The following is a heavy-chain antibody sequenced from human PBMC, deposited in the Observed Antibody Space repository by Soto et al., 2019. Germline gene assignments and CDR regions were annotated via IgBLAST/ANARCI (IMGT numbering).Heavy chain of an antibody. Sequence: QVQLQESGPGLMKPSETLSLTCTVSGGSISSYYWSWIRQPPGKGLEWIGYIYYSGSTNYNPSLKSRVTISVDTSKNQFSLKLSSVTAADTAVYYCARAPMTTNYYYGMDVWGQGTTVTVSS. CDR1: GGSISSYY. CDR3: ARAPMTTNYYYGMDV. D-gene: IGHD4-17*01. J-gene: IGHJ6*02. V-gene: IGHV4-59*01. CDR2: IYYSGST.